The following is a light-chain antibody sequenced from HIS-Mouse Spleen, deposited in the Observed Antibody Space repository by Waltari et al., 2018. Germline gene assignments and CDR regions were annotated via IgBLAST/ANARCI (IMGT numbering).Light chain of an antibody. J-gene: IGKJ1*01. CDR1: QSISSW. V-gene: IGKV1-5*03. CDR3: RPYNSYSWT. Sequence: DIQMTQSPSTLPASVGDRVNITCWASQSISSWLAWYQQKPGRAPKLLVYKSSSFESVVPSTFRGSGSGTEFTVTISSLQPDDFATYYCRPYNSYSWTFGEGTKVEIK. CDR2: KSS.